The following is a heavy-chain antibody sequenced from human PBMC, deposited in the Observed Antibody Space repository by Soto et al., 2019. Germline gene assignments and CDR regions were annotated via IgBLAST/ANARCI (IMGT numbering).Heavy chain of an antibody. V-gene: IGHV4-59*01. J-gene: IGHJ6*02. CDR1: GGSISGYY. Sequence: PSETLSLTCTVSGGSISGYYWSWIRQPPGKGLEWIGNVYYSGGAKYNSSVKRRVSISVDTSKNQFSLNLSSVTAADTAVYYCTRDGDGRMTKNPYYYYGMDVWGPGITVTVSS. CDR2: VYYSGGA. CDR3: TRDGDGRMTKNPYYYYGMDV. D-gene: IGHD2-21*02.